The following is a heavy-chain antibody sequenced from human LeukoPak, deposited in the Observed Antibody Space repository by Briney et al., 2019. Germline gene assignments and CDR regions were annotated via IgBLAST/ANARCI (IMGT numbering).Heavy chain of an antibody. D-gene: IGHD6-19*01. V-gene: IGHV1-24*01. J-gene: IGHJ4*02. Sequence: VSCKVSGYTLTELSMHWVRQAPGKGLEWMGGFDPEDGETIYAQKFQGRVTMTEDTSTDTAYMELSSLRSEDTAVYYCATPIAVAGSYCFDYWGQGTLVTVSS. CDR2: FDPEDGET. CDR3: ATPIAVAGSYCFDY. CDR1: GYTLTELS.